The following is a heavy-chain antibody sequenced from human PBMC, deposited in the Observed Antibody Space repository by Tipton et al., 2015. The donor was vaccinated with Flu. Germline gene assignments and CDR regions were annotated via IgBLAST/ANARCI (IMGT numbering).Heavy chain of an antibody. V-gene: IGHV4-59*01. CDR3: ARGFYGDIYFDY. J-gene: IGHJ4*02. D-gene: IGHD4-17*01. CDR1: GGSISSYY. CDR2: IYYSGST. Sequence: TLSLTCTVSGGSISSYYWSWIRQPPGKGLEWIGYIYYSGSTNYNPSLKSRVTISVDTSKNQFSLKLSSVTAADTAVYYCARGFYGDIYFDYWGQGTLVTVSP.